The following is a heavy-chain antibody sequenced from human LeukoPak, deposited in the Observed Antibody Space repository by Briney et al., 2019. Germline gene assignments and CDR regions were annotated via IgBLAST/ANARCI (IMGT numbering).Heavy chain of an antibody. CDR2: ISYDGSNK. V-gene: IGHV3-30*18. D-gene: IGHD1-26*01. CDR3: AKHPGDFTGIVDYYYMDV. CDR1: GFTFSSYG. Sequence: GGSLRLSCAASGFTFSSYGMHWVRQAPGKGLEWVAVISYDGSNKYYADSVKGRFTISRDNSKNTLYLQMNSLGAEDTAVYYCAKHPGDFTGIVDYYYMDVWGKGTTVTVSS. J-gene: IGHJ6*03.